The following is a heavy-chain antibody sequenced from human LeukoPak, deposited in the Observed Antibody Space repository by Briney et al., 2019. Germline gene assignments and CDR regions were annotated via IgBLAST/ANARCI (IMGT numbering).Heavy chain of an antibody. CDR2: ISGSGGST. D-gene: IGHD5-12*01. Sequence: PGGSLRLSCAASGFTFSSYAMSWVRQAPGKGLEWVSAISGSGGSTYYADSVKGRFTISRDNFKNTLYLQMNSLRAEDTAVYYCAKDGGLLSGYDLIWGQGTLVTVSS. J-gene: IGHJ4*02. CDR3: AKDGGLLSGYDLI. V-gene: IGHV3-23*01. CDR1: GFTFSSYA.